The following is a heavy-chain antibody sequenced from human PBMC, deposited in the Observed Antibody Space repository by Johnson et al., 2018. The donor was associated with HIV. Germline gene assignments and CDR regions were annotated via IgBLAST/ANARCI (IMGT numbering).Heavy chain of an antibody. J-gene: IGHJ3*02. CDR3: TTDSGWVPLEAFDI. CDR1: GFTFSNAW. D-gene: IGHD6-19*01. CDR2: VKSKTDGGTT. Sequence: VQLVESGGGLVKPGGSLRLSCAASGFTFSNAWMSWVRQAPGKGLEWVGCVKSKTDGGTTDYTAPVKGRFTISRDDSKNTLYLQMNSLKTEDTAVYYCTTDSGWVPLEAFDIWGQGTMVTVSS. V-gene: IGHV3-15*01.